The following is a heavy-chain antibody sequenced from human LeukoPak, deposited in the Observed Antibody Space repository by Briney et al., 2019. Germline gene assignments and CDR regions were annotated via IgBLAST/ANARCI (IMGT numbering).Heavy chain of an antibody. Sequence: GGSLRLSCAASGFTFSSYEMNWVRQAPGKGLEWVSYISSSGSTIYYADSVKGRFTISRDNAKNSLYLQMNSLRAEDTAVYYCARDSGQQLVKFDPWGQGTLVTVSS. CDR2: ISSSGSTI. CDR3: ARDSGQQLVKFDP. CDR1: GFTFSSYE. J-gene: IGHJ5*02. V-gene: IGHV3-48*03. D-gene: IGHD6-13*01.